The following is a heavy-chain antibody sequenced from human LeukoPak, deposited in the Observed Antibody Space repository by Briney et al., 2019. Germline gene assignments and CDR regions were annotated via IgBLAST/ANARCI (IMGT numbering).Heavy chain of an antibody. V-gene: IGHV3-23*01. J-gene: IGHJ4*02. CDR1: GFTFSSYA. Sequence: TGGSLRLSCAASGFTFSSYAMSWVRQAPGKGLEWVSAISGSGGSTYYADSVKGRFTISRDNAKNSLYLQMNSLRAEDTALYYCAKDMRRGYSYGSFDYWGQGTLVTVSS. D-gene: IGHD5-18*01. CDR3: AKDMRRGYSYGSFDY. CDR2: ISGSGGST.